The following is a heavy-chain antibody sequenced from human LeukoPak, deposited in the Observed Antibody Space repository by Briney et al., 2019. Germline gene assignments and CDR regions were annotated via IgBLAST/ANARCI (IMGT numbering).Heavy chain of an antibody. D-gene: IGHD6-6*01. CDR3: AREQLVRSSWFDP. Sequence: GGSLRLSCAASGFTVSSNYMSWVRQAPGKGLEWVSVIYSGGSTYYADSVRGRFTISRDNSKNTLYLQMNSLRAEDTAVYYCAREQLVRSSWFDPWGQGTLVTVSS. CDR1: GFTVSSNY. V-gene: IGHV3-66*02. J-gene: IGHJ5*02. CDR2: IYSGGST.